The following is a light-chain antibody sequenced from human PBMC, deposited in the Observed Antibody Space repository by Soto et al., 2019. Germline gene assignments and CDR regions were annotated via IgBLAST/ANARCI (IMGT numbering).Light chain of an antibody. CDR1: QDISTY. J-gene: IGKJ4*01. V-gene: IGKV3-11*01. Sequence: IVLTQSPASLSLSPGERATLSCRASQDISTYLAWYQQRPGQAPRLLIYDTFNRASGAPDRFSGSGSGTGFTLTITDVAPEDSGIYYCQQRSSWPLTFGGGTKVDIK. CDR2: DTF. CDR3: QQRSSWPLT.